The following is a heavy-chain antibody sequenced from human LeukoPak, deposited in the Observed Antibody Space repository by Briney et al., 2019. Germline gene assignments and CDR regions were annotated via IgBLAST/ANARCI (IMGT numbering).Heavy chain of an antibody. J-gene: IGHJ4*02. D-gene: IGHD2-21*02. CDR1: GFNFNAYS. CDR3: VRGGCGRAADCYSHYFDY. V-gene: IGHV3-69-1*02. Sequence: GGSLRLSCAASGFNFNAYSLNWVGQAPGKGLEWLSYISHTGTIYYADSVKGRFTISRDDAEASVFLQMNSLRTEDTALCYCVRGGCGRAADCYSHYFDYWGQGTPVTVSS. CDR2: ISHTGTI.